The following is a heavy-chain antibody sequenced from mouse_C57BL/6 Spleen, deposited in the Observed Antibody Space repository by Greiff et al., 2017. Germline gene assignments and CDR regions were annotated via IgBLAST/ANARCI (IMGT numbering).Heavy chain of an antibody. CDR3: ARGYYGSSFDY. V-gene: IGHV1-59*01. D-gene: IGHD1-1*01. CDR1: GYTFTSYW. Sequence: VQLQQPGAELVRPGPSVKLSCKASGYTFTSYWMHWVKQRPGQGLEWIGVIDPSDSYTNYNQKFKGKATLTVDTSSSTAYMQLSSLTSEDSAVYYCARGYYGSSFDYWGQGTTLTVSS. CDR2: IDPSDSYT. J-gene: IGHJ2*01.